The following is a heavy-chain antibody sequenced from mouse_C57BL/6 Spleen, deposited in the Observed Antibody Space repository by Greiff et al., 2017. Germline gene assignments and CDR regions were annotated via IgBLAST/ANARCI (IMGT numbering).Heavy chain of an antibody. V-gene: IGHV1-52*01. CDR3: ALYDCYSPLYAMDY. D-gene: IGHD2-3*01. Sequence: QVQLQQPGAELVRPGSSVKLSCKASGYTFHSYWMHWVKQRHIQGLEWIGHFDPSDSETHYNQKFKDKATLTVDKSSSTAYMQLSSLTSADSAVYYGALYDCYSPLYAMDYWGQGTSVTVSS. CDR1: GYTFHSYW. J-gene: IGHJ4*01. CDR2: FDPSDSET.